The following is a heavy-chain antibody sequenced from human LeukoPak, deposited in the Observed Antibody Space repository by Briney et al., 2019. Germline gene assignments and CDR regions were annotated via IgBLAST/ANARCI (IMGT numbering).Heavy chain of an antibody. CDR1: RFSFDDYG. CDR2: INWIGGST. D-gene: IGHD1-26*01. J-gene: IGHJ4*02. V-gene: IGHV3-20*04. Sequence: RPGGSLRLSCAASRFSFDDYGMSGVRHAPGKGLEWVSGINWIGGSTGYAHSVKGRFTISRDNTKNSLYLQMNSLRAEDTALYYGASRNRGGGATDYWGQGTLVTVSS. CDR3: ASRNRGGGATDY.